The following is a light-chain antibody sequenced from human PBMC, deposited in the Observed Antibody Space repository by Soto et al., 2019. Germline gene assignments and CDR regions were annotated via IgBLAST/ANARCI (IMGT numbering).Light chain of an antibody. J-gene: IGKJ1*01. CDR1: HSVNNN. V-gene: IGKV3-20*01. Sequence: ETVLTQSPATLYVSPGETATLSRRAEHSVNNNLAWYQQKPGQAPRLLIYGASSRATGIPDRFRGSGSGTDFTLTISRLEPEDFAVYYCQQYGGSPRTFGQGTKVDIK. CDR2: GAS. CDR3: QQYGGSPRT.